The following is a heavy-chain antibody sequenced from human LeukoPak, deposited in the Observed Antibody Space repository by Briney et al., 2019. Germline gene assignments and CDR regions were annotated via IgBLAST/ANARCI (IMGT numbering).Heavy chain of an antibody. Sequence: GEPLQTPSLGPGYSSTSYCIGWVGPIPAKGREWMGSIYPGDSDTRYSPSFQGQVTISADKSISTAYLQWSSLKASDTAMYYCARLYDFWSGYHDCWGQGTLVTVSS. CDR2: IYPGDSDT. J-gene: IGHJ4*02. CDR1: GYSSTSYC. V-gene: IGHV5-51*01. D-gene: IGHD3-3*01. CDR3: ARLYDFWSGYHDC.